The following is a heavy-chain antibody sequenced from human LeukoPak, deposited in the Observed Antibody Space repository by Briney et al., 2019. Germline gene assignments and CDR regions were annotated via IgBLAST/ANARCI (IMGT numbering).Heavy chain of an antibody. CDR2: ISAYNGNT. V-gene: IGHV1-18*01. CDR1: GYTFTSYG. J-gene: IGHJ4*02. CDR3: ARDSSTGSDY. D-gene: IGHD4-11*01. Sequence: APVKVSCKASGYTFTSYGISWVRQAPGQGLEWMGWISAYNGNTNYAQKFQGRVTMTRDTSISTAYMELSRLRSDDTAVYYCARDSSTGSDYWGQGTLVTVSS.